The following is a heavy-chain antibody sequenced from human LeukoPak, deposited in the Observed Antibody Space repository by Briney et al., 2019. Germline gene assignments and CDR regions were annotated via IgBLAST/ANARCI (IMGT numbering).Heavy chain of an antibody. CDR3: ARDGLYYYGSVVDY. CDR2: ISGYNGNT. V-gene: IGHV1-18*01. CDR1: GYTFSSYG. Sequence: ASVKVSCKASGYTFSSYGISWVRQAPGEGLEWMGWISGYNGNTNYAQKFQGRVTMTTDTSTGTSYMELRSLRSDDTAMYYCARDGLYYYGSVVDYWGQGTLVTVSS. J-gene: IGHJ4*02. D-gene: IGHD3-10*01.